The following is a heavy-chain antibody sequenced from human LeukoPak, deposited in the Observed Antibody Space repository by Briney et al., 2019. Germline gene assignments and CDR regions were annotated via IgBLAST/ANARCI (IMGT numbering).Heavy chain of an antibody. D-gene: IGHD2-15*01. J-gene: IGHJ1*01. CDR3: ARRGGSKPFQH. Sequence: PSETLSLTCTVSGGSISSSSYYWGWIRQPPGKGLEWIGSIYYSGSTYYNPSLKSRVTISVDTSKNQFSLKLSSVTAADTAVYYCARRGGSKPFQHWGQGTLVTVSS. V-gene: IGHV4-39*01. CDR2: IYYSGST. CDR1: GGSISSSSYY.